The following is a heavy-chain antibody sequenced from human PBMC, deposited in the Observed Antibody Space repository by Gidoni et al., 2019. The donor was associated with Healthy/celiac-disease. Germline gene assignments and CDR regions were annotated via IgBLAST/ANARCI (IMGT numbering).Heavy chain of an antibody. J-gene: IGHJ6*02. CDR1: GYTYTSYD. V-gene: IGHV1-8*01. Sequence: QVQLVQSGAEVKKPGASVNVSCKASGYTYTSYDINWVRQATGQGLEWMGWMNPNSGNTGYAQKFQGRVTMTRNTSISTAYMELSSLRSEDTAVYYCARGPSDPDGYYYYGMDVWGQGTTVTVSS. CDR2: MNPNSGNT. CDR3: ARGPSDPDGYYYYGMDV.